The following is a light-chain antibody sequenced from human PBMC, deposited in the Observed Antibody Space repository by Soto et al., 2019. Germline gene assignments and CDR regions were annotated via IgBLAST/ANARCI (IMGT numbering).Light chain of an antibody. CDR2: GVS. CDR1: QSVDRSQ. J-gene: IGKJ2*01. V-gene: IGKV3-20*01. CDR3: QQYGTSYT. Sequence: EIALTQSPGTLSLSPGERATLSCRASQSVDRSQLAWYQQKAGQAPRLLIYGVSNRATDIPDRFSGSGSGTDFTLSISRLEPEDFAVYYCQQYGTSYTFGQGTKLEIK.